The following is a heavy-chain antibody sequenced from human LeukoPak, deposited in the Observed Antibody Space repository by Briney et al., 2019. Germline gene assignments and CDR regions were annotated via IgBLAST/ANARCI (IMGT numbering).Heavy chain of an antibody. V-gene: IGHV3-23*01. Sequence: GGSLRLSCAASGFTFSSYAIHWVRQAPGKGLEWVSSISGSGDSTFHADSVKGRFTISRDNSKNTLYLQMNSLRADDTALYYCAKEKSSGNDYWGQGTQVTVSS. CDR1: GFTFSSYA. J-gene: IGHJ4*02. D-gene: IGHD3-22*01. CDR2: ISGSGDST. CDR3: AKEKSSGNDY.